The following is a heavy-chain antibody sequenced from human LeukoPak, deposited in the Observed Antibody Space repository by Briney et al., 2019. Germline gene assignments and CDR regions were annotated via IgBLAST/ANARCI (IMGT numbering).Heavy chain of an antibody. D-gene: IGHD5-24*01. CDR1: GFTFSSYG. Sequence: GRSLRLSCAASGFTFSSYGMHWVRQAPGKGLEWVAVIWYDGSNKYYADSVKGRFTISRDNSKNTLYLQMNSLRAEDTAVYYCAKDLYGYNYPYYYYMDVWGKGTTVTVSS. J-gene: IGHJ6*03. V-gene: IGHV3-33*06. CDR2: IWYDGSNK. CDR3: AKDLYGYNYPYYYYMDV.